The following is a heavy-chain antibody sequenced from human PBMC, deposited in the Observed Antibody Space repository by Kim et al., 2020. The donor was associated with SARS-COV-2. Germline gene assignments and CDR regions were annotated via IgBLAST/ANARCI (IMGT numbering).Heavy chain of an antibody. CDR3: AREGQLPLGGWFDP. Sequence: GGSLRLSCAASGFTFSSYGMHWVRQAPGKGLEWVAVIWYDGSNKYYADSVKGRFTISRDNSKNTLYLQMNSLRAEDTAVYYCAREGQLPLGGWFDPWGQGTLVTVSS. CDR1: GFTFSSYG. D-gene: IGHD1-26*01. V-gene: IGHV3-33*01. J-gene: IGHJ5*02. CDR2: IWYDGSNK.